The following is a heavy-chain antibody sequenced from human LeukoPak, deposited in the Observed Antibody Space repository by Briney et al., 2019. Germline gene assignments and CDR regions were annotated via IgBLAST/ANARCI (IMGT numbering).Heavy chain of an antibody. J-gene: IGHJ4*02. CDR3: ARRRIQLWTRFDY. V-gene: IGHV3-30*02. CDR2: IRYDGSNK. D-gene: IGHD5-18*01. Sequence: GGSLRLSCAASGFTFSSYGMHWVRQAPGKGLEWVAFIRYDGSNKYYADSVKGRFTISRDNSKNTLYLQMNSLRAEDTAVYYCARRRIQLWTRFDYWGQGTLVTVSS. CDR1: GFTFSSYG.